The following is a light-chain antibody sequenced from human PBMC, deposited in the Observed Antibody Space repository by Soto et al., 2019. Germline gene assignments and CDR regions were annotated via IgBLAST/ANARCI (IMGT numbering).Light chain of an antibody. V-gene: IGKV3-20*01. CDR1: QTVSSNY. J-gene: IGKJ5*01. CDR2: GAS. Sequence: EIVLTQSPGTLSLSPGERATLSCRASQTVSSNYLAWYQQKPGQPPRLLIYGASNRATGIPDRFSGSGSGTDFTLIINRLEPEDVAIYYCQQYGGSPRITFGQGTRLEIK. CDR3: QQYGGSPRIT.